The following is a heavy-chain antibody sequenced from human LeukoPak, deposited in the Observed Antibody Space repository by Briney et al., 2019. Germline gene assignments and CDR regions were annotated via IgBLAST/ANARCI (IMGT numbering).Heavy chain of an antibody. J-gene: IGHJ4*02. CDR1: GASINYYY. Sequence: SETLSLTCTVSGASINYYYWTWIRQPPGKGLEWIAYIYYSGTTNYNPSFRSRVTLSVDTSKSQISLRLSYVTAADAPVYFCARKVNSGKGPYFYDVWGQGTLVTVSS. CDR2: IYYSGTT. CDR3: ARKVNSGKGPYFYDV. V-gene: IGHV4-59*01. D-gene: IGHD5-12*01.